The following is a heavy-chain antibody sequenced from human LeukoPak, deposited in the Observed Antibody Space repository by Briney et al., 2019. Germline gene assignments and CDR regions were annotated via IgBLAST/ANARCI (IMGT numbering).Heavy chain of an antibody. D-gene: IGHD6-13*01. J-gene: IGHJ4*02. V-gene: IGHV3-23*01. Sequence: GGSLRLSCVASGFTFSSYAMSWVRQAPGKGLEWVSAIRESGGSTHYADSMKGRFTISRDNSKNTLYLQMNSLRAEDTAVYYWAKTKPYGTTWYGGFDWGQGALVTVSS. CDR2: IRESGGST. CDR1: GFTFSSYA. CDR3: AKTKPYGTTWYGGFD.